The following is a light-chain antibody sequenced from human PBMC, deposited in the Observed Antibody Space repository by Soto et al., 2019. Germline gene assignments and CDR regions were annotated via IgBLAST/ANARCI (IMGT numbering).Light chain of an antibody. CDR2: QAS. CDR3: QQYDNYPLT. CDR1: QTISTW. J-gene: IGKJ4*01. V-gene: IGKV1-5*03. Sequence: DIQMAQSPSTLSANVGDRISITCRASQTISTWLAWYQQKPGKAPNLLIYQASTLETGVPSRFGGSGSGTEFTLTISGLQPDDFATYYCQQYDNYPLTFGGGTKVEI.